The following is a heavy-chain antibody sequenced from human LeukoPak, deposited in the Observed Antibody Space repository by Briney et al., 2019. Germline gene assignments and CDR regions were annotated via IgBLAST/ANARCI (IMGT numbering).Heavy chain of an antibody. D-gene: IGHD3-10*02. J-gene: IGHJ4*02. CDR2: INPNSGGT. CDR1: GYTFTGYY. V-gene: IGHV1-2*02. Sequence: ASVKVSCKASGYTFTGYYMHWVRQAPGQGLEWMVWINPNSGGTNYAQKLQGRVTMTRGTSISTAYVEVSRLTSDDTAVYYCARDPRLDLFEDYFDYWGQGTLVTVS. CDR3: ARDPRLDLFEDYFDY.